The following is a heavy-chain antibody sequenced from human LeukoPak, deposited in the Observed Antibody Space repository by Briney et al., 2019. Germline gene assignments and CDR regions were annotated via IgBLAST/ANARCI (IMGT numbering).Heavy chain of an antibody. CDR3: ARSMFLLTPFDY. Sequence: SQTLSLTCTVSGGSISSGGYYWSWIRQHPGKGLEWIGYIYYSGSTYYNPSLKSRVTISVDTSKNQYSLKLSSVTAADTAVYYCARSMFLLTPFDYWGQGTLVTVSS. J-gene: IGHJ4*02. V-gene: IGHV4-31*03. CDR1: GGSISSGGYY. CDR2: IYYSGST. D-gene: IGHD3-10*02.